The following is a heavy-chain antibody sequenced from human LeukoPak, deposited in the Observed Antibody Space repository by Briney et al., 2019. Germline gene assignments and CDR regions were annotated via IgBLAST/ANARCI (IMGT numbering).Heavy chain of an antibody. CDR3: GRDRFRPVVNWFDP. J-gene: IGHJ5*02. D-gene: IGHD2-15*01. CDR2: INPNSGGT. Sequence: GALVKVSCKASGYTFTGYYMHWVRQAPGQGLEWMGWINPNSGGTNYAQKFQGRVTMTRDTSISTAYMELSRLRSDDTAVYYCGRDRFRPVVNWFDPWGQGTLVTVSS. CDR1: GYTFTGYY. V-gene: IGHV1-2*02.